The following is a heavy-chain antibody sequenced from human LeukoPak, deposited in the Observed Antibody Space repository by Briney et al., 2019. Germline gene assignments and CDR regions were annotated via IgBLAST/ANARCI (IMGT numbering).Heavy chain of an antibody. CDR2: MKEDGSDV. CDR3: VRGGAVAGRFEA. CDR1: GFPFNSQT. Sequence: GGSLRLSCAASGFPFNSQTMSWVRQAPGKGLEWVAKMKEDGSDVKYVDSVRGRFTISTDNAKDSLFLEMNSLRDDDTGVYYCVRGGAVAGRFEAWGQGTQVTVSS. J-gene: IGHJ5*02. D-gene: IGHD6-19*01. V-gene: IGHV3-7*01.